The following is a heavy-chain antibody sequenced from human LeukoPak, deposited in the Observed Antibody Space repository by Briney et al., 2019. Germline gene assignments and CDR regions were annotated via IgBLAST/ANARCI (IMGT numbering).Heavy chain of an antibody. CDR3: ARAEGAGYSSSWYYY. V-gene: IGHV3-64*01. J-gene: IGHJ4*02. Sequence: GGSLRLSCAASGFTFSSYATHWVRQAPGKGLEYVSAISSNGGSTYYANSVKGRFTISRDNSKNTLYLQMGSLRAEDMAVYYCARAEGAGYSSSWYYYWGQGTLVTVSS. D-gene: IGHD6-13*01. CDR1: GFTFSSYA. CDR2: ISSNGGST.